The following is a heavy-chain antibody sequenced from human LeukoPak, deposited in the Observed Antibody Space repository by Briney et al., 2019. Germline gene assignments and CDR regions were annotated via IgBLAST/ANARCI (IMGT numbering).Heavy chain of an antibody. D-gene: IGHD3-22*01. J-gene: IGHJ6*02. CDR2: ITGSGDST. Sequence: GGSLRLSCAASGFTFSDSAMNWVRQAPGKGLEWVSGITGSGDSTYYGDSVKGRFTISRDNSKNTLYLQMNSLRAEDTAVYYCAKGRGFYDSSGYYYAYYYGMDVWGQGTTVTVSS. CDR3: AKGRGFYDSSGYYYAYYYGMDV. CDR1: GFTFSDSA. V-gene: IGHV3-23*01.